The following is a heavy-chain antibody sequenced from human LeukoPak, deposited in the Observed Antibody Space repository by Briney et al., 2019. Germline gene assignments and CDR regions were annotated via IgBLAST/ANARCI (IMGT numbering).Heavy chain of an antibody. CDR2: VCGSGGST. V-gene: IGHV3-23*01. D-gene: IGHD6-13*01. CDR3: AKGQGEQQLVPNDAFDI. J-gene: IGHJ3*02. Sequence: GGSLRLSCAASGFTFSSYAMSWVRQAPGKGLEGVSAVCGSGGSTYYADSVKGRFTISRDNSKNTVYLQMNSLRAEDTAVYYCAKGQGEQQLVPNDAFDIWGQGTMVTVSS. CDR1: GFTFSSYA.